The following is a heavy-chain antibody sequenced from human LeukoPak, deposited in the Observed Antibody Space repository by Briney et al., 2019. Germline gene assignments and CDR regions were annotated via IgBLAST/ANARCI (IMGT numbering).Heavy chain of an antibody. CDR3: ARWGANEYYYGSGSYYNDY. V-gene: IGHV3-66*01. J-gene: IGHJ4*02. CDR2: IYSGGST. D-gene: IGHD3-10*01. CDR1: GFTFSSNY. Sequence: GGSLRLSCAASGFTFSSNYMSWVRQAPGKGLEWVSVIYSGGSTYYADSVKGRFTISRDNSKNTLYLQMNSLRAEDTAVYYCARWGANEYYYGSGSYYNDYWGQGTLVTVSS.